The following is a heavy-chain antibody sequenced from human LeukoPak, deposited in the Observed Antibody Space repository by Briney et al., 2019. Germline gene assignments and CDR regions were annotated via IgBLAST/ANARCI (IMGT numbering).Heavy chain of an antibody. CDR3: AKGTRPYYYDSSGDFGWHFDL. D-gene: IGHD3-22*01. CDR2: IKQDGSEK. V-gene: IGHV3-7*03. Sequence: GGSLRLSCAASGFTFSSYWMSWVRQAPGKGLEWVANIKQDGSEKYYVDSVKGRFTISRDNAKNSLYLQMSSLRAEDTALYYCAKGTRPYYYDSSGDFGWHFDLWGRGTLVTVSS. J-gene: IGHJ2*01. CDR1: GFTFSSYW.